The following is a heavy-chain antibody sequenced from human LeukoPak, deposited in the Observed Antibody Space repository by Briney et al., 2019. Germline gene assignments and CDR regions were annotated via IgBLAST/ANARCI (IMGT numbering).Heavy chain of an antibody. J-gene: IGHJ3*02. V-gene: IGHV3-7*01. CDR3: ARDGSYGAFDI. CDR1: GFMFSSYW. Sequence: GGSLRLSCAASGFMFSSYWMSWVRQAPGKGLEWVANIKEDGSEKYYVDSVKGRFTISRDNAYNSLYLQMNSLRAEDTAVYYCARDGSYGAFDIWGQGTMVTVSS. D-gene: IGHD1-26*01. CDR2: IKEDGSEK.